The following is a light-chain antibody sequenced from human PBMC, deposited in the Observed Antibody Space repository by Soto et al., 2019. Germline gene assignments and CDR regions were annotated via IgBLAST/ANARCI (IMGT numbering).Light chain of an antibody. CDR1: SSDVGGYNY. CDR3: SSFTNSIALEV. CDR2: DVS. V-gene: IGLV2-14*03. Sequence: QSALTQPASVSGSPGQSITISCTGTSSDVGGYNYVSWYQQHPGEAPKLMIYDVSNRPSGVSNRFSGSKSDNTASLTISGLQAEDEADYYCSSFTNSIALEVFGGGTKLTVL. J-gene: IGLJ2*01.